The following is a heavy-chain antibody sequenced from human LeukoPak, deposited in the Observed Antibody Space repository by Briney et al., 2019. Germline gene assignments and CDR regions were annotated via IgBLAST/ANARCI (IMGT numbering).Heavy chain of an antibody. Sequence: PGGSLRLSYAASEFTFSNYGMHWVRQAPGKGLEWVAVITSDGTKKYYADSVKGRFTISRDNSKNTLYLQMNSLRAEETAVYYCAKEMGMTPGDYWGQGTLVTVSS. D-gene: IGHD4-17*01. V-gene: IGHV3-30*18. CDR3: AKEMGMTPGDY. CDR2: ITSDGTKK. J-gene: IGHJ4*02. CDR1: EFTFSNYG.